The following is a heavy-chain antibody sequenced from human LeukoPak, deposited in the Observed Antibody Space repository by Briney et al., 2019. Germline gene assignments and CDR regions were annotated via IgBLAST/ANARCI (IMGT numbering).Heavy chain of an antibody. CDR1: GFTFSSYW. CDR3: ARVSIRGAFDI. Sequence: PGGSLRLSCAASGFTFSSYWMHWVRQAPGKGLVWASRINSDGSSTSYADSVKGRFTISRDNAKNTLYLQMNSLRAEDTAVYYCARVSIRGAFDIWGQGTMVTVSS. CDR2: INSDGSST. V-gene: IGHV3-74*01. J-gene: IGHJ3*02.